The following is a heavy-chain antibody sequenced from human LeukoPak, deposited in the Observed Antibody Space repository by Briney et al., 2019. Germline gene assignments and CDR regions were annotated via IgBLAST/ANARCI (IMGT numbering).Heavy chain of an antibody. D-gene: IGHD5-18*01. J-gene: IGHJ4*02. V-gene: IGHV3-7*04. CDR1: GFTFSSYW. Sequence: PGGSLRLSCATSGFTFSSYWMSWVRQAPGKGLEGVANIKQEGSEKFYVDSVKGRFTISRDNTKNSLYLPMNSLRAEDTAVYYCARGSYGPDYWGQGTLVTVSS. CDR2: IKQEGSEK. CDR3: ARGSYGPDY.